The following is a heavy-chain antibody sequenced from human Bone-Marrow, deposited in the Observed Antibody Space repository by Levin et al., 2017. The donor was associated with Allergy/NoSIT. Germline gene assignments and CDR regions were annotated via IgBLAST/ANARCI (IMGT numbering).Heavy chain of an antibody. CDR2: IYQSGNT. Sequence: GSLRLSCAVSGGSMNSSNWWSWVRQAPGKGLEWIGEIYQSGNTYYNPSLESRATISVDTSKNQFSLKLTSVTAADTAVYYCAREGTPQSWDYWGQGTLVTVSS. V-gene: IGHV4-4*02. CDR3: AREGTPQSWDY. D-gene: IGHD1-14*01. CDR1: GGSMNSSNW. J-gene: IGHJ4*02.